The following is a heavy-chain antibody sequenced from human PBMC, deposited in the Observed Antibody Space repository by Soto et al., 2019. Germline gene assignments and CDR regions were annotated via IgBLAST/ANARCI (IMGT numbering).Heavy chain of an antibody. CDR2: IYRGGST. Sequence: EVQLVETGGGLIQPGGSLRLSCAASGFTVSSNYMSWVRQAPGKGLEWVSVIYRGGSTYYADSVRGRFTIYRDNSKNTLYLQMKTLRAEDTAVYYCARDPPATRHGMDVWGHGTTVTVSS. CDR1: GFTVSSNY. CDR3: ARDPPATRHGMDV. J-gene: IGHJ6*02. V-gene: IGHV3-53*02.